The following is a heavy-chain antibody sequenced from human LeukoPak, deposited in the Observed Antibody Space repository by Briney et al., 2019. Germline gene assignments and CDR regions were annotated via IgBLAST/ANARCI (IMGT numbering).Heavy chain of an antibody. CDR3: ARALFLGDWFDP. Sequence: GGSLRLSCAASGFIFSSYGMSWVRQAPGKGLEWVSSISGSGGSTYYADSVKGRFTISRDNSKNTMYLQMNSLRAEDTAVYYCARALFLGDWFDPWGQGTLVTVSS. J-gene: IGHJ5*02. CDR1: GFIFSSYG. V-gene: IGHV3-23*01. CDR2: ISGSGGST. D-gene: IGHD3-16*01.